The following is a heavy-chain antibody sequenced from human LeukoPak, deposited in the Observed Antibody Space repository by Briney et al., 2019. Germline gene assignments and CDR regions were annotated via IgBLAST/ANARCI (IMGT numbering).Heavy chain of an antibody. CDR2: IYTSGST. CDR1: GGSISSGSYY. J-gene: IGHJ4*02. D-gene: IGHD1-1*01. Sequence: PSQTLSLTCTVSGGSISSGSYYWSWIRQPAGKGLEWIGRIYTSGSTNYNPSLKSRVTISVDTSKNQFSLKLSSVTAADTAVYYCARVTGYLCFDYWGQGTLVTVSS. V-gene: IGHV4-61*02. CDR3: ARVTGYLCFDY.